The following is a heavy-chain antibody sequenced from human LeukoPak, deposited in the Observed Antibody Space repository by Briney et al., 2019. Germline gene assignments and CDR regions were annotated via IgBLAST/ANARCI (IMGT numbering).Heavy chain of an antibody. CDR1: GFTFRSYG. J-gene: IGHJ4*02. Sequence: PGGSLRLSCAASGFTFRSYGMHWVRQAPGKGLEWVAVMSYDGSNKYYADSVKGRFTISRDNSKNTLFLQMNSLRAEDTAVYYCARDGIVGSPLFKFDYWGQGTLVTVSS. CDR2: MSYDGSNK. CDR3: ARDGIVGSPLFKFDY. D-gene: IGHD1-26*01. V-gene: IGHV3-30*03.